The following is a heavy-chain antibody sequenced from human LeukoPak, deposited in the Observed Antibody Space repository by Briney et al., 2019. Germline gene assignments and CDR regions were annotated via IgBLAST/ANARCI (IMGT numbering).Heavy chain of an antibody. V-gene: IGHV4-39*01. CDR3: ASRIAAAGTDY. J-gene: IGHJ4*02. D-gene: IGHD6-13*01. CDR2: IYYSGST. Sequence: SSYYWGWIRQPPGKGLEWIGSIYYSGSTYYNTSLKSRVTISVNTSKNQFSLKLSSVTAADTAVYYCASRIAAAGTDYWGQGTLVTVSS. CDR1: SSYY.